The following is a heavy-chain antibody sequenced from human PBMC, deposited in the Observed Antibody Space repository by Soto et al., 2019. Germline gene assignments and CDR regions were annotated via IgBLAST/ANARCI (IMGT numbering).Heavy chain of an antibody. D-gene: IGHD2-15*01. Sequence: SQTLSLTCVISGDSVSSSSVAWNWVRQSPSRGLEWLGRTYYRSRWYSDFAVSVRGRIVINADTSKNQFSLQLNSVTPEDTAVYFCARSEEDSDYYYYGLDVWGEGATVTVPQ. CDR1: GDSVSSSSVA. J-gene: IGHJ6*04. CDR2: TYYRSRWYS. CDR3: ARSEEDSDYYYYGLDV. V-gene: IGHV6-1*01.